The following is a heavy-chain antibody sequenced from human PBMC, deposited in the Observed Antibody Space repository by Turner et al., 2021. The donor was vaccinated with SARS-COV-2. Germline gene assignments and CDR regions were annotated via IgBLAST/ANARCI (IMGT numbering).Heavy chain of an antibody. CDR1: GGSISNNNYY. Sequence: QLQLQESGPGLVKPSETLSLTCTVSGGSISNNNYYWGWIRQSPGKGLEWIGTVYYSGSTYYNPSLKSRVTISVDTSKNQFSLKLGSVTAGDTAVYYCARHGLDILTGVFDYWGQGILVTVSS. CDR3: ARHGLDILTGVFDY. D-gene: IGHD3-9*01. CDR2: VYYSGST. J-gene: IGHJ4*02. V-gene: IGHV4-39*01.